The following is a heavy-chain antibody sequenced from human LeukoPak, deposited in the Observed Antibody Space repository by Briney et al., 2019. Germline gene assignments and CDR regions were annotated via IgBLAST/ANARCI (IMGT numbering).Heavy chain of an antibody. D-gene: IGHD3-22*01. J-gene: IGHJ4*02. CDR2: ISVYNGNT. CDR1: GYTFISYG. CDR3: ARVNYYYDSSGSKNFDY. V-gene: IGHV1-18*01. Sequence: ASVKVSCTASGYTFISYGISWVRQAPGQGLEWMGWISVYNGNTNYAQKLQGRVTMTTETSTSTAYMELRSLRSDDTAVYYCARVNYYYDSSGSKNFDYWGQGTLVTVSS.